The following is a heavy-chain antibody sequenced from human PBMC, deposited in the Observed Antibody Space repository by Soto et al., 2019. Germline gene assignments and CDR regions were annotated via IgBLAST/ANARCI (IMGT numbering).Heavy chain of an antibody. V-gene: IGHV1-46*01. CDR1: GYTFTSYY. D-gene: IGHD4-17*01. CDR2: INPSGGST. CDR3: ARANHQPRDYGDYFWYYCGMDV. J-gene: IGHJ6*02. Sequence: ASVKVSFKASGYTFTSYYMHWVRQAPVQGLEWMGIINPSGGSTSYAQKFQGRVTMTRDTSTSTVYMELSSLRSEDTAVYYCARANHQPRDYGDYFWYYCGMDVWGQGTTVTVSS.